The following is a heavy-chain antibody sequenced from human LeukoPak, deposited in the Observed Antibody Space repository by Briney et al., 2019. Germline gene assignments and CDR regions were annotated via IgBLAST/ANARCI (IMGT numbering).Heavy chain of an antibody. CDR1: GFTFSSYG. D-gene: IGHD2-15*01. CDR2: IWYDGSNK. Sequence: GRSLRLSCAASGFTFSSYGMHWVRQAAGKGLEWVAVIWYDGSNKYYADSVKGRFTISRDNSKNTLYLQLNSLRAEDTAVYYCASVPGDCSGGSCNDAFDIWGQGTMVTVSS. V-gene: IGHV3-33*01. J-gene: IGHJ3*02. CDR3: ASVPGDCSGGSCNDAFDI.